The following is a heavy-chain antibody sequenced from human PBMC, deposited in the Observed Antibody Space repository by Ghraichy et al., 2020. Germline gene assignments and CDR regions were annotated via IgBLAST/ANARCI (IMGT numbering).Heavy chain of an antibody. V-gene: IGHV1-2*04. J-gene: IGHJ6*02. CDR1: GYTFTGYY. Sequence: ASVKVSCKASGYTFTGYYMHWVRQAPGQGLEWMGWINPNSGGTNYAQKFQGWVTMTRDTSISTAYMELSRLRSDDTAVYYCAREVGYSYGVNYYYYGMDVWGQGTTVTVSS. D-gene: IGHD5-18*01. CDR3: AREVGYSYGVNYYYYGMDV. CDR2: INPNSGGT.